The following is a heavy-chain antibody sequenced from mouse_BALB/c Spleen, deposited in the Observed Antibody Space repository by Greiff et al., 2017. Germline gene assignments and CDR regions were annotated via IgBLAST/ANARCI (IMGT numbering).Heavy chain of an antibody. Sequence: EVKLVESGGGLVKPGGSLKLSCAASGFTFSSYAMSWVRQSPEKRLEWVAEISSGGSYTYYPDTVTGRFTISRDNAKNTLYLEMSSLRSEDTAMYYCARDKGDYAMDYWGQGTSVTVSS. D-gene: IGHD1-3*01. CDR2: ISSGGSYT. CDR3: ARDKGDYAMDY. J-gene: IGHJ4*01. CDR1: GFTFSSYA. V-gene: IGHV5-9-4*01.